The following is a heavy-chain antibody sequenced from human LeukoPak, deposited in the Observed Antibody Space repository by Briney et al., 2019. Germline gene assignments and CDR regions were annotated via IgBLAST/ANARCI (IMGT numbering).Heavy chain of an antibody. CDR2: IWHDGSHK. CDR3: AREIFGSGSYPVF. D-gene: IGHD3-10*01. CDR1: GLSFDTYA. Sequence: GGSLRLSCAASGLSFDTYAVHWVRQAPGQGLEWVALIWHDGSHKFYSNSVRGQFTISRDNSKNTVYLQMNNLRPDDTAVYYCAREIFGSGSYPVFWGQGTLVTVSS. J-gene: IGHJ4*02. V-gene: IGHV3-33*01.